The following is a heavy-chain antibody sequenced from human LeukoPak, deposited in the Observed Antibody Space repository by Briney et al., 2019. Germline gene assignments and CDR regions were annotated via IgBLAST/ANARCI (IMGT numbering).Heavy chain of an antibody. Sequence: QSGGSLRLSCAASGFTFSSYGMHWVRQAPGKGLEWVAFIRYDGSNKYYADSVKGRFTISRDNSKNTLYLQMNSLRAEDTAVYYCAKGGEGATLFDYWGQGTLVTVSS. CDR2: IRYDGSNK. CDR1: GFTFSSYG. D-gene: IGHD1-26*01. V-gene: IGHV3-30*02. CDR3: AKGGEGATLFDY. J-gene: IGHJ4*02.